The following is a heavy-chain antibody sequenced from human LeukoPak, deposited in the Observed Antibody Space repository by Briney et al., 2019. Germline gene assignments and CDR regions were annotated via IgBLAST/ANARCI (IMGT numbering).Heavy chain of an antibody. Sequence: GGSLRLSCAASGFTFNMYGMGWVRQAPGKGLEWVSAISGSGGSTYYADSVKGRFTISRDNSKNTLYLQMNSLRAEDTAVYYCAKGPGAYIVATFYWGQGTLVTVSS. CDR3: AKGPGAYIVATFY. D-gene: IGHD5-12*01. CDR2: ISGSGGST. J-gene: IGHJ4*02. CDR1: GFTFNMYG. V-gene: IGHV3-23*01.